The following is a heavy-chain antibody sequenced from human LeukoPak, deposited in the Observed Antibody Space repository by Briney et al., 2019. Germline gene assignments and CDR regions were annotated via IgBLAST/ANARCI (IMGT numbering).Heavy chain of an antibody. D-gene: IGHD6-19*01. CDR2: IYYSGST. Sequence: SETLSLTCTVSGGSVSSGGCYWSWIRQPPGKGLEWIGYIYYSGSTNYNPSLKSRVTISVDTSKNQFSLKLSSVTAADTAVYYCARARGDSSGWYEYYFDYWGQGTLVTVSS. J-gene: IGHJ4*02. CDR1: GGSVSSGGCY. CDR3: ARARGDSSGWYEYYFDY. V-gene: IGHV4-61*08.